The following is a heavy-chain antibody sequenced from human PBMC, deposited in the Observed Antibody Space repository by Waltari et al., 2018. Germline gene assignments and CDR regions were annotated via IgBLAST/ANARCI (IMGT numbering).Heavy chain of an antibody. V-gene: IGHV3-33*06. CDR3: AKERVGLDSDAFDI. CDR1: GGTFRNHA. J-gene: IGHJ3*02. Sequence: QVQLVQSGAEVKKPGSSVKVSCKASGGTFRNHAISWVRQAPGKGLGWVAVIWYDGSNKYYADSVKGRFTISRDNSKNTLYLQMNSLRAEDTAVYYCAKERVGLDSDAFDIWGQGTMVTVSS. CDR2: IWYDGSNK. D-gene: IGHD2-15*01.